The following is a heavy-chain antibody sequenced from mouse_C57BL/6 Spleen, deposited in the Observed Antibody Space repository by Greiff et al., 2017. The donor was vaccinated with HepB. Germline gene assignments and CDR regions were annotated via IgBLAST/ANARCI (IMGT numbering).Heavy chain of an antibody. D-gene: IGHD1-1*01. CDR3: AGGLEDYGNMGN. J-gene: IGHJ4*01. CDR1: GFPLTSYG. CDR2: IWNGGST. V-gene: IGHV2-2*01. Sequence: VQLQQSGPGLVQPSQSLSITCTVSGFPLTSYGVHWVRKSPGKGLEWLGVIWNGGSTDYNAAVISRLSISKDNSKSQVFFKMNSLQAEDTAIYYCAGGLEDYGNMGNWGQSTTVTVST.